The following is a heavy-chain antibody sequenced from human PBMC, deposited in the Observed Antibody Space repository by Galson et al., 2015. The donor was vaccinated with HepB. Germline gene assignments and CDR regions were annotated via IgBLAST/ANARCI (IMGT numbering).Heavy chain of an antibody. CDR2: IRYDGSNK. D-gene: IGHD3-10*01. V-gene: IGHV3-30*02. CDR1: GFTFSSYG. CDR3: AKLQLLWFGELLSYFDY. Sequence: SLRLSCAASGFTFSSYGMHWVRQAPGKGLEWVAFIRYDGSNKYYADSVKGRFTISRDNSKNTLYLQMNSLRAEDTAVYYCAKLQLLWFGELLSYFDYWGQGTLVTVSS. J-gene: IGHJ4*02.